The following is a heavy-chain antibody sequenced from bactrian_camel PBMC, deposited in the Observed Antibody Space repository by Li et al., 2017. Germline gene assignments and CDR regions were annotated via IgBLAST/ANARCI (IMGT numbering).Heavy chain of an antibody. D-gene: IGHD7*01. V-gene: IGHV3S40*01. CDR1: GDPARRNC. CDR2: INLVRGIT. J-gene: IGHJ4*01. CDR3: AVHWSCGRRWSSQDLYNF. Sequence: VQLVESGGGSVQPGGSLRLSCAASGDPARRNCMSWFRRLPGGKGREGVAVINLVRGITYYADSVKGRFTISQDNSKRTVLLHMTTLKSEDTAMYFCAVHWSCGRRWSSQDLYNFWGQGTQVTVS.